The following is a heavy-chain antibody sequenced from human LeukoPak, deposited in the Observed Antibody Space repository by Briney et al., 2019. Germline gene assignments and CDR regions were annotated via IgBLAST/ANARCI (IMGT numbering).Heavy chain of an antibody. CDR1: GGSISSSSYY. CDR2: IYYSGST. V-gene: IGHV4-39*07. CDR3: ARVAQYDFWSGYYRFDY. D-gene: IGHD3-3*01. J-gene: IGHJ4*02. Sequence: PSETLSLTCTVSGGSISSSSYYWGWIRQPPGKGLEWIGSIYYSGSTYYNPSLKSRVTISVDTSKNQFSLKLSSVTAADTAVYYCARVAQYDFWSGYYRFDYWGQGTLVTVSS.